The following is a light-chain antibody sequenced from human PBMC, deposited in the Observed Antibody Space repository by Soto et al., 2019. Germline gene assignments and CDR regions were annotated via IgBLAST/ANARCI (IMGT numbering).Light chain of an antibody. Sequence: QAVVTQEPSFSVSPGGTVTLTCGLSSGSVSTSYYPSWYQQTPGQAPRTLIYNTYTRSSGVPDRFSASILGDKAALTITGAQADDESDYYCVLYMGSGISVFGGGTKLPVL. J-gene: IGLJ2*01. CDR1: SGSVSTSYY. CDR3: VLYMGSGISV. CDR2: NTY. V-gene: IGLV8-61*01.